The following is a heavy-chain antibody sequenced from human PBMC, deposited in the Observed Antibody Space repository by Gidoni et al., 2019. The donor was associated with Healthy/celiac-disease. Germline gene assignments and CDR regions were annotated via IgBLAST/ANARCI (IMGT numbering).Heavy chain of an antibody. V-gene: IGHV3-23*01. CDR2: ISGSGGST. D-gene: IGHD4-17*01. CDR3: AKGWTVTHGMDV. CDR1: GFTFSSSA. Sequence: EVQLLESGGGLVQPGGSLRLSCAASGFTFSSSAMSWVRQVPGKGLEWGSAISGSGGSTYYADSVKGRFTISRDNSKNTLYLQMNSLRAEDTAVYYCAKGWTVTHGMDVWGQGTTVTVSS. J-gene: IGHJ6*02.